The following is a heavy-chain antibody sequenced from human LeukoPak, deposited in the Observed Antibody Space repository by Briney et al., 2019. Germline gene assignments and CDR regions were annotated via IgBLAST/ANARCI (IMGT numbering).Heavy chain of an antibody. Sequence: GGSLRLSCTASGFTFGDYAMSWVRQAPGKGLEWVSAISGSGGSTYYADSVKGRFTISRDNSKNTLYLQMNSLRAEDTAVYYCAKEGLSIVGATEGSFDYWGQGTLVTVSS. CDR2: ISGSGGST. CDR3: AKEGLSIVGATEGSFDY. CDR1: GFTFGDYA. V-gene: IGHV3-23*01. J-gene: IGHJ4*02. D-gene: IGHD1-26*01.